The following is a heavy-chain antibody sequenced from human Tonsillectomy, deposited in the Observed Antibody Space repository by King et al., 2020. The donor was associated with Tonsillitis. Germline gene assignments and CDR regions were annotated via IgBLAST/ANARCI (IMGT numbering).Heavy chain of an antibody. CDR2: IYYSGST. Sequence: QMQLQESGPGLVKPSETLSLTCTVSGGSISSSSYYWDWIRQPPGKGLEWIGSIYYSGSTSYNPSLKSRVTIFVDTSKNQFSLKLSSVTAADTAVYYCAGPRGGMALADSYYSGMDVWGPGTTVTVSS. CDR3: AGPRGGMALADSYYSGMDV. J-gene: IGHJ6*02. D-gene: IGHD6-19*01. V-gene: IGHV4-39*01. CDR1: GGSISSSSYY.